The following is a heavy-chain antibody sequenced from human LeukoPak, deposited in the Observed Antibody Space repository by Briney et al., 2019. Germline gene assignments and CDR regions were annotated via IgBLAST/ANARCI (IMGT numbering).Heavy chain of an antibody. J-gene: IGHJ2*01. CDR3: ARGRQGAKTRYFDL. CDR2: IRSIGDR. D-gene: IGHD1-26*01. Sequence: GGSLRLSCAASGFTFGDYDMHWVRQATGKGLEWVSAIRSIGDRFYSGSVKGRFTISRDNSKNTLYLQMGSLRAEDMAVYYCARGRQGAKTRYFDLWGRGTRVTVSS. V-gene: IGHV3-13*01. CDR1: GFTFGDYD.